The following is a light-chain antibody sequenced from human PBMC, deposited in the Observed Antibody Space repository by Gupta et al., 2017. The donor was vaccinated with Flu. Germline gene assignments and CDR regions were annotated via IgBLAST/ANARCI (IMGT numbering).Light chain of an antibody. Sequence: VTLGKPASSSCRSSQSRVHSDGNTCLHWCQHRPGQCPRRLIYKGSNRDSEVPDRNSDRDSGTDFRLKISGVEAEDVGLYFCRQGIYWPFTFGQGSKMDIK. CDR3: RQGIYWPFT. CDR1: QSRVHSDGNTC. J-gene: IGKJ2*01. V-gene: IGKV2-30*02. CDR2: KGS.